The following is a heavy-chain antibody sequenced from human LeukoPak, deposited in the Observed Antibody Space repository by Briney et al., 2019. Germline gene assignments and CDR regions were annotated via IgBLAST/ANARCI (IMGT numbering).Heavy chain of an antibody. CDR2: IYYRGST. V-gene: IGHV4-59*01. CDR3: AGGEIVVGSYYYYGMDV. CDR1: GGSISSYY. D-gene: IGHD2-21*01. J-gene: IGHJ6*02. Sequence: PSETLSLTCTVPGGSISSYYWSWIRQPPGKGLEWLGYIYYRGSTNYNPSLKSRVTISVDTSKNQFSLKLSSVTAADTAVYYCAGGEIVVGSYYYYGMDVWGQGPTVTVSS.